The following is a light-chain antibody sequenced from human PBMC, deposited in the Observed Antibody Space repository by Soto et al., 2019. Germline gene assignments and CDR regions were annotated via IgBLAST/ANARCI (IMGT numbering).Light chain of an antibody. CDR3: CSYAGDYTWV. Sequence: QSALTQPRSVSGSPGQSVTISCTGTSSDVGGYNYVSWYQQHPGKAPKLMIYDVSKRPSGVPDRFFGSKSGNTASLTISGLQAEYEADYYCCSYAGDYTWVFGGGTKVTVL. V-gene: IGLV2-11*01. J-gene: IGLJ3*02. CDR2: DVS. CDR1: SSDVGGYNY.